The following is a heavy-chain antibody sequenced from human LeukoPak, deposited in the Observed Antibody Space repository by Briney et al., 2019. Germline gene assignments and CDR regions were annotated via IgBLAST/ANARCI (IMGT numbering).Heavy chain of an antibody. CDR1: GYTFTSYG. V-gene: IGHV1-18*01. J-gene: IGHJ1*01. Sequence: SVKVSCKASGYTFTSYGISGVRQAPGQGLEWMGWISVYNGNTNYAQKRQGRVTMTTDTSTSTAYMELRSLRSDDTAVYYCARAFPGIAAAGIGAEYFQHWGQGTLVTVSS. CDR2: ISVYNGNT. D-gene: IGHD6-13*01. CDR3: ARAFPGIAAAGIGAEYFQH.